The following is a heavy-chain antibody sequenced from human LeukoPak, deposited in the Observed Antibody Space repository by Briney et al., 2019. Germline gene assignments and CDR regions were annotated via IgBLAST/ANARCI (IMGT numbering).Heavy chain of an antibody. Sequence: ASETLSLTCTVSGGSIGSYYWSWIRQPPGKGLEWIGYIYYSGRSNQNPSIKSRVTISLDTSKNQFSLKLSSVTAADTAVYYCARAGRGYNYGFVPSELDYYYYYLDVWGKGTTVTVSS. CDR1: GGSIGSYY. D-gene: IGHD5-18*01. V-gene: IGHV4-59*01. J-gene: IGHJ6*03. CDR3: ARAGRGYNYGFVPSELDYYYYYLDV. CDR2: IYYSGRS.